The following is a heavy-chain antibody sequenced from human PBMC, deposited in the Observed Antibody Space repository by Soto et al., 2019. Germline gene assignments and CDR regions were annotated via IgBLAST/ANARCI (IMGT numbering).Heavy chain of an antibody. V-gene: IGHV1-69*02. Sequence: ASVKVSCKASGGTFSSYTISWVRQAPGQGLEWMGRIIPILGIANYAQKFQGRVTITADKSTSTAYMELSSLRSEDTDVYYCARATTTFTVTTTYFQHWGQGTLVTVSS. CDR1: GGTFSSYT. J-gene: IGHJ1*01. D-gene: IGHD4-17*01. CDR3: ARATTTFTVTTTYFQH. CDR2: IIPILGIA.